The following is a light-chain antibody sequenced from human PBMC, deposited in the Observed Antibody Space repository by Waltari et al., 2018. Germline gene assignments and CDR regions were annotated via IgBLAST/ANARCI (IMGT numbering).Light chain of an antibody. V-gene: IGKV2-28*01. CDR2: LGS. CDR1: QSLRTLNGYND. J-gene: IGKJ2*01. CDR3: MQARQTPFT. Sequence: EIVMTQSPLSLPVTPGEPASISCRSSQSLRTLNGYNDLDCYLQKPGQSPKLLIYLGSSRASGVPGRFPGSGSGTDFTLLINRVEADDVGVYYCMQARQTPFTFGQGTKLEI.